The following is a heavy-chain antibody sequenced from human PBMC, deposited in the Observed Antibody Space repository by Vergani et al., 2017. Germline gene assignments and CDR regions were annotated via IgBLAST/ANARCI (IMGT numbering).Heavy chain of an antibody. Sequence: EVQLVESGGGLVKPGGSLRLSCAASGFTFSSYSMNWVRQAPGKGLEWVSSISSSSSYIYYADSVKGRFTISRDNAKNSLYLQMNSLRAEDTAVYYCARVLDCSSTSCYKDSFPYYFDYWGQGTLVTVSS. V-gene: IGHV3-21*01. CDR1: GFTFSSYS. D-gene: IGHD2-2*01. J-gene: IGHJ4*02. CDR2: ISSSSSYI. CDR3: ARVLDCSSTSCYKDSFPYYFDY.